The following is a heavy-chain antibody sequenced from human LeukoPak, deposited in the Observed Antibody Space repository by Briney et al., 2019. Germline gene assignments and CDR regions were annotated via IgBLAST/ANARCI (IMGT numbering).Heavy chain of an antibody. V-gene: IGHV4-34*01. CDR1: DASISSDY. D-gene: IGHD6-19*01. Sequence: PSETLSLTCTVSDASISSDYWTWIRQPPGKGLEWIGEINHSGSTNYNPSLKSRVTISVDTTKNQFSLRLSSVTAADTAVYYCASARSGAVAATVLDYWGQGTLVTVSS. CDR2: INHSGST. J-gene: IGHJ4*02. CDR3: ASARSGAVAATVLDY.